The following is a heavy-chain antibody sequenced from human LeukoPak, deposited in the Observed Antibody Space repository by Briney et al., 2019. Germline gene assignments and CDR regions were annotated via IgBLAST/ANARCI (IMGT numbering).Heavy chain of an antibody. CDR1: GFTFSSYA. CDR3: AKVGGGYSSSRQYYFDY. J-gene: IGHJ4*02. CDR2: ISGSGGST. D-gene: IGHD6-6*01. Sequence: PGGSLRLSCAASGFTFSSYAMSWVRQAPGKGLEWVSAISGSGGSTYYADSVRGRFTISRDNSKNTLYLQMNSLRAEDTAVYYCAKVGGGYSSSRQYYFDYWGQGTLVTVSS. V-gene: IGHV3-23*01.